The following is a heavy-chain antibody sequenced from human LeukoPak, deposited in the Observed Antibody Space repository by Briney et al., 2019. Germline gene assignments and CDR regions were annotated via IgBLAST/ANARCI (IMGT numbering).Heavy chain of an antibody. CDR1: GDSITTYY. CDR2: IYYSGST. J-gene: IGHJ6*03. D-gene: IGHD3-10*01. Sequence: SETLSLTCTVSGDSITTYYWGWIRQPPGKGLEWIGYIYYSGSTNYNPSLKSRVTISVDTSKNQFSLKLSSVTAADTAVYYCARVGDYYGSGSYYKRGYYYYYMDVWGKGTTVTISS. CDR3: ARVGDYYGSGSYYKRGYYYYYMDV. V-gene: IGHV4-59*12.